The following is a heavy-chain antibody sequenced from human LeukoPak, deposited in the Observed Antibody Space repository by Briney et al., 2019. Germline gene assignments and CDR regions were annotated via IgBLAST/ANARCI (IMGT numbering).Heavy chain of an antibody. V-gene: IGHV3-21*01. CDR3: ARDGQECGGTSCFDY. CDR1: GFTFSSYS. Sequence: GGSLRLSCAASGFTFSSYSMNWVRRAPGKGLEWVSSISSSSSYIYYADSVKGRFTISRDNAKNSLYLQMNSLRAEDTAVYYCARDGQECGGTSCFDYWGQGTLVTVSS. J-gene: IGHJ4*02. D-gene: IGHD2-2*01. CDR2: ISSSSSYI.